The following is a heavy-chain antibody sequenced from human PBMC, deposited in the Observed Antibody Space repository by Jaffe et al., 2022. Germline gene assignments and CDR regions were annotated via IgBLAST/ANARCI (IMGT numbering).Heavy chain of an antibody. V-gene: IGHV3-73*02. CDR1: GFTFSGSA. CDR3: TRHEYDILTGYYPPNYYYYMDV. J-gene: IGHJ6*03. CDR2: IRSKANSYAT. Sequence: EVQLVESGGGLVQPGGSLKLSCAASGFTFSGSAMHWVRQASGKGLEWVGRIRSKANSYATAYAASVKGRFTISRDDSKNTAYLQMNSLKTEDTAVYYCTRHEYDILTGYYPPNYYYYMDVWGKGTTVTVSS. D-gene: IGHD3-9*01.